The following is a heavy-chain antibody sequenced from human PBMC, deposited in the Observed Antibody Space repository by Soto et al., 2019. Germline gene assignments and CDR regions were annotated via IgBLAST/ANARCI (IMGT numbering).Heavy chain of an antibody. CDR3: ARDGAHIVVVTATPYFDY. V-gene: IGHV1-18*04. CDR1: GYTFTSYG. CDR2: ISAYNGNT. J-gene: IGHJ4*02. Sequence: ASVKVSCKASGYTFTSYGISWVRQAPGQGLEWMGWISAYNGNTNYAQKLQGRVTMTTDTSTSTAYMELRSLRSDDTAVYYCARDGAHIVVVTATPYFDYCGQGTMVTVSS. D-gene: IGHD2-21*02.